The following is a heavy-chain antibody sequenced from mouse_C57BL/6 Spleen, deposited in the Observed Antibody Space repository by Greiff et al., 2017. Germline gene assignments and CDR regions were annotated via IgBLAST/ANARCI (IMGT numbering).Heavy chain of an antibody. J-gene: IGHJ3*01. V-gene: IGHV1-55*01. Sequence: QLPGAELVKPGASVKMSCKASGYTFTSSWITWVKQRPGPGLEWIGDIYPGSGSTNYNEKFKSKATLTVDTSSSAAYMQLSSLTSEDAVVYYCARYYGSSYWFAYWGQGTLVTVSA. CDR1: GYTFTSSW. D-gene: IGHD1-1*01. CDR3: ARYYGSSYWFAY. CDR2: IYPGSGST.